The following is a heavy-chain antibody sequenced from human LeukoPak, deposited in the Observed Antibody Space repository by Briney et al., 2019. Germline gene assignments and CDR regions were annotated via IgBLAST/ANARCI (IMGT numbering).Heavy chain of an antibody. V-gene: IGHV1-2*02. CDR2: INPNSGDT. D-gene: IGHD6-13*01. CDR1: GYTFTDYY. CDR3: ASKGGTSSSWCGY. J-gene: IGHJ4*02. Sequence: ASVKVSCKTSGYTFTDYYIHWVRQAPGQGLEWMGWINPNSGDTNYALKFHGRVTMARDTSISTAYMELSRLTSDDTAVYYCASKGGTSSSWCGYWGQGTLVTVSS.